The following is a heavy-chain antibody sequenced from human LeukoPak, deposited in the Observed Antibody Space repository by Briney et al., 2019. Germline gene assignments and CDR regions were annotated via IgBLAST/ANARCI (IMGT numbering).Heavy chain of an antibody. CDR2: INPSDGST. V-gene: IGHV1-46*01. D-gene: IGHD3-3*01. CDR1: GYTFTVYH. Sequence: ASVKVSCKASGYTFTVYHMHWVRQAPGQGLEWMGIINPSDGSTTYAQKFQGRVSITRDMSTSTIYMELSSLRSDDTAVYYCARDHSNDFWSGSGPLYYMDVWGKGTTVTVSS. CDR3: ARDHSNDFWSGSGPLYYMDV. J-gene: IGHJ6*03.